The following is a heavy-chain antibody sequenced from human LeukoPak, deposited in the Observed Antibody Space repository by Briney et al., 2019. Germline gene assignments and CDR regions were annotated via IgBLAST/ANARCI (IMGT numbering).Heavy chain of an antibody. V-gene: IGHV1-18*01. J-gene: IGHJ5*02. CDR2: ISAYNGNT. D-gene: IGHD3-22*01. CDR1: GYTFTSYG. Sequence: ASVKVSCKASGYTFTSYGISWVRQAPGQGLEWMGWISAYNGNTNYAQKLQGRVTMTTDTSTSTAYMELRSLRSDDTAVYYCAITEYYYDSSGYYYWFDPLGPGNPGHRLL. CDR3: AITEYYYDSSGYYYWFDP.